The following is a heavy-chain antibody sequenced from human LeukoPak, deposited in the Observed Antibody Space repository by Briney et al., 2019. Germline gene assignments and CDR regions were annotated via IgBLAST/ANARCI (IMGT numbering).Heavy chain of an antibody. J-gene: IGHJ4*02. Sequence: KPSETLSLTCTVSGGCISTYYWTWIRQPPGKGLEWIVFIYYSGITNYNPALKSRVTISLDTSKNQFSLKLNSVTAADTAVYYCARRVTGRGTYYFDYWGQGTLVTVSS. V-gene: IGHV4-59*08. CDR2: IYYSGIT. CDR3: ARRVTGRGTYYFDY. D-gene: IGHD3-16*01. CDR1: GGCISTYY.